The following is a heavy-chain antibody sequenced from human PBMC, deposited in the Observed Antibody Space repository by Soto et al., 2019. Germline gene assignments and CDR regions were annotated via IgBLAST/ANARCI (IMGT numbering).Heavy chain of an antibody. CDR1: GDTFTKFD. Sequence: QVQLVQPGTEVRKPGASVKVSCETSGDTFTKFDLNWVRQASGQGLAWIGWMRADRGHSGHARKFQGRVSMTRATSRRTAYMELSSLRAEDTAVYYCARYIFGQGFKAWGQGTLVFVSS. V-gene: IGHV1-8*01. CDR2: MRADRGHS. D-gene: IGHD3-3*02. J-gene: IGHJ5*02. CDR3: ARYIFGQGFKA.